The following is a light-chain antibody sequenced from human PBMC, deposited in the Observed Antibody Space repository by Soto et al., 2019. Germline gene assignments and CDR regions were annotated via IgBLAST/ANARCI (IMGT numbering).Light chain of an antibody. CDR3: GSYSSSSTLYV. CDR2: DVS. CDR1: SSDVGGSNY. V-gene: IGLV2-14*03. Sequence: QSALTQPASVSASPGQSITISCTGTSSDVGGSNYVSWYQQHPGKAPKLMIYDVSNRPSGVSNRFSGSKSGNTASLTISGLQAEDEADYYCGSYSSSSTLYVFGTGTKLTVL. J-gene: IGLJ1*01.